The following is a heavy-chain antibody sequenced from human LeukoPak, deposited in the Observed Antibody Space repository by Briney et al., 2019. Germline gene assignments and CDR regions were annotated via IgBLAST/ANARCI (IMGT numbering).Heavy chain of an antibody. Sequence: ASVKVSCKASGYTFTSYGINWVRQATGQGLEWMGGIIPIFGTANYAQKFQGRVTITADESTSTAYMELSSLRSEDTAVYYCARDGAGVGYWYFDLWGRGTLVTVSS. CDR2: IIPIFGTA. CDR3: ARDGAGVGYWYFDL. J-gene: IGHJ2*01. CDR1: GYTFTSYG. V-gene: IGHV1-69*13. D-gene: IGHD1-26*01.